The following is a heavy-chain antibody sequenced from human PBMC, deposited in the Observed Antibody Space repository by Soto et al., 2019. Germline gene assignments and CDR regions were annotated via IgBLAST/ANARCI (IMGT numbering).Heavy chain of an antibody. Sequence: EVPLVEAGGGLVQPGGSLGLSCAASGFTVSSRYMSWVRQAPGKGLEWVSVIYNDGRVYYADSVKGRFTISRDDSKNTLLLQMSSLRVEDTAVYYCSVDSYMAYWGQGTLFTVSS. CDR2: IYNDGRV. CDR3: SVDSYMAY. CDR1: GFTVSSRY. J-gene: IGHJ4*02. V-gene: IGHV3-66*01.